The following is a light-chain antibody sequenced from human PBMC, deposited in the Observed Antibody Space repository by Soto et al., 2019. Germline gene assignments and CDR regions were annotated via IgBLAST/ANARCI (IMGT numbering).Light chain of an antibody. V-gene: IGKV1-5*01. CDR3: QQYHSFSFT. CDR2: DVF. J-gene: IGKJ2*01. Sequence: DIQMTQSPSSLSASVGDRVTITCRASQSVTYWLAWYQQKPGRAPKLLIYDVFNLHSGVPSRFSGSGSGTEFTLTISSHQPDDSATYYCQQYHSFSFTFGQGTKLEIK. CDR1: QSVTYW.